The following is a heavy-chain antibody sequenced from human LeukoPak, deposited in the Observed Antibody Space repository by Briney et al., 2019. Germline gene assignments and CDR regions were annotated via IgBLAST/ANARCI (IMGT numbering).Heavy chain of an antibody. D-gene: IGHD6-13*01. V-gene: IGHV3-23*01. CDR2: ISGSGGST. CDR3: AKDQGIAAAGSGLDYYYYYGMDV. Sequence: GGSLRLSCAASGFTFSSYAMSWVRQAPGKGLEWVSAISGSGGSTYYADSVKGRFTISRDNSKNTLYLQMNSLGAEDTAVYYCAKDQGIAAAGSGLDYYYYYGMDVWGQGTTVTVSS. J-gene: IGHJ6*02. CDR1: GFTFSSYA.